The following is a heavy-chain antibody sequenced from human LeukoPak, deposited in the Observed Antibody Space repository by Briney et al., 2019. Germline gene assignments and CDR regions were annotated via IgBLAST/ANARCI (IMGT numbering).Heavy chain of an antibody. CDR1: GGSISSGGYY. J-gene: IGHJ3*02. V-gene: IGHV4-61*08. CDR3: ARGGNVNDFWSGYYGIGTLDI. Sequence: SETLSLTCTVSGGSISSGGYYWSWIRQHPGKGLEWIGYIYYTEKTDYNPSLKSRVTISLDTSKNQFSLKLRSVTAADTAVFYCARGGNVNDFWSGYYGIGTLDIWGQGIMVTVSS. D-gene: IGHD3-3*01. CDR2: IYYTEKT.